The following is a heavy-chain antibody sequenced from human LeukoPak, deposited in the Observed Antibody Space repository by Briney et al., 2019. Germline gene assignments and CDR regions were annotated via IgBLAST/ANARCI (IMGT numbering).Heavy chain of an antibody. CDR3: ARDPSITMIVVGPNWFDP. J-gene: IGHJ5*02. CDR1: GYTFTSYY. Sequence: GASVKVSCKASGYTFTSYYMHWVRQAPGQGLEWMGIINPSGGSTSYAQKFQGRVTMTRDMSTSTVYMELSSLRSEDTAVYYCARDPSITMIVVGPNWFDPWGQGTLVTVSS. CDR2: INPSGGST. D-gene: IGHD3-22*01. V-gene: IGHV1-46*01.